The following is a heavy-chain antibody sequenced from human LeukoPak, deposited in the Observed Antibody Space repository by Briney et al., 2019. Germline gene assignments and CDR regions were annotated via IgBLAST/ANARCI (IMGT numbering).Heavy chain of an antibody. CDR1: GFTFTSYA. D-gene: IGHD3-3*01. Sequence: QPGGSLRLSCLASGFTFTSYAMHWVRQAPGKGLEWVSYISSSSDTMYYAESVKGRFTISRDNAKNSLYLQMNSLRDEDTAVYYCARGHSFWSAYTYHYGMDVWGQGTTVTVSS. CDR3: ARGHSFWSAYTYHYGMDV. V-gene: IGHV3-48*02. CDR2: ISSSSDTM. J-gene: IGHJ6*02.